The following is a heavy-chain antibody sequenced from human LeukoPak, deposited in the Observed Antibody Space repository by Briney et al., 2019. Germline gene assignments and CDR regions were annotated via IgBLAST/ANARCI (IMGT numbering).Heavy chain of an antibody. D-gene: IGHD4-17*01. CDR2: ISSSSSTI. V-gene: IGHV3-48*02. Sequence: AGRFLRLSCAASGFTFTSSSMNWVGPAPLKWLEWVSYISSSSSTIYYADSVKGRFTISRDNAKNSLYLQMNSLRDEDTAVYYCASGPTVTTGALDYWGQGTLVTVSS. J-gene: IGHJ4*02. CDR1: GFTFTSSS. CDR3: ASGPTVTTGALDY.